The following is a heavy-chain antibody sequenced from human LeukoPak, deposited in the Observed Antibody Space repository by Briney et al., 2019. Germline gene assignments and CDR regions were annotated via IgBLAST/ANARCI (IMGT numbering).Heavy chain of an antibody. V-gene: IGHV4-34*01. Sequence: NSSETLSLTCDVYSGSFGGYYWSWIRQPPGKGLEWIGEINHSGSTSYNPSLKSRVSISVDASKNQFSLKLSSVTAADTAVYYCARRTDWTYFVSWYFDPWGRGTLVTVSS. CDR2: INHSGST. D-gene: IGHD1-26*01. CDR3: ARRTDWTYFVSWYFDP. CDR1: SGSFGGYY. J-gene: IGHJ2*01.